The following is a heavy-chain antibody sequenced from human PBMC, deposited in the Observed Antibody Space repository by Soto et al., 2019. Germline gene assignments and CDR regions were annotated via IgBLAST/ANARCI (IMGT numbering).Heavy chain of an antibody. CDR2: IYYSGST. J-gene: IGHJ6*02. CDR1: GGSISTYY. D-gene: IGHD6-13*01. Sequence: PSETLSVTCTVSGGSISTYYWSWIRQPPGKGLEWIGYIYYSGSTNYNPSLKSRVTISVDTSKNQFSLKLSSVTAADTAVYYCASLWYSSSWSRKNYYYYYGMDVSGQGTTVTVSS. V-gene: IGHV4-59*12. CDR3: ASLWYSSSWSRKNYYYYYGMDV.